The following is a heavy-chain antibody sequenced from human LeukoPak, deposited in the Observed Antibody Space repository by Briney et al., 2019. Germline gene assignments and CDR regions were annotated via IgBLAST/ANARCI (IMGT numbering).Heavy chain of an antibody. V-gene: IGHV3-21*01. J-gene: IGHJ4*02. Sequence: CXASGFTFSSYTMNWVRQAPGKGLEWVSSISSSSSYIYYAESVKGRFTMSRDNAKNSLYLQMNSLRAEDTAVYYCARATTYDILTGYFDYWGQGTLVTVSS. D-gene: IGHD3-9*01. CDR2: ISSSSSYI. CDR3: ARATTYDILTGYFDY. CDR1: GFTFSSYT.